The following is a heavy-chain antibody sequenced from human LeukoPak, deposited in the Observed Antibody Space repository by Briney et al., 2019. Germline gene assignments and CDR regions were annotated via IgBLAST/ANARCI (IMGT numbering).Heavy chain of an antibody. CDR1: GFTFSSYA. Sequence: GGSLRLSCAASGFTFSSYAMSWVRQAPGKGLEWVSVISGSGGNTYYADSVKGRFTISRDNAKNSLYLQMNGLRDEDTAVYYCQYMPYYGMDVWGQGTAVTIFS. CDR3: QYMPYYGMDV. V-gene: IGHV3-23*01. CDR2: ISGSGGNT. D-gene: IGHD1-1*01. J-gene: IGHJ6*02.